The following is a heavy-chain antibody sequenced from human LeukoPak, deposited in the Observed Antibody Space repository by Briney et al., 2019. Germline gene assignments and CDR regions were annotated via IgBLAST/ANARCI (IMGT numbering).Heavy chain of an antibody. V-gene: IGHV4-59*08. CDR1: SGFMRNYY. Sequence: PSETLSLTCTVSSGFMRNYYWSWIRQPPGKGLEWIGYIYYSGSTNYNPSLKSRVTISVDTSKNQFSLKLSSVTAADTAVYYCARHDVISGYYLFDSWGQGTLVTVSS. D-gene: IGHD3-22*01. J-gene: IGHJ4*02. CDR3: ARHDVISGYYLFDS. CDR2: IYYSGST.